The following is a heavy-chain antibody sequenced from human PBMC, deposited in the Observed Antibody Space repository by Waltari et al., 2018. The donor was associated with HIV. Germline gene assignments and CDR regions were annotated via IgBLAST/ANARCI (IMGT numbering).Heavy chain of an antibody. Sequence: QVQLVESGGGVVQPGGSLRLSCAASGFLFRISAIHWVRQAPGKGLEWVAVIGYDGTKKDFADSVKGRFTISRDNSKNTLYLQMNSLRAEDTAVYYCARDSHYYDSTPFDYWGQGTLVTVSS. D-gene: IGHD3-22*01. CDR2: IGYDGTKK. CDR1: GFLFRISA. V-gene: IGHV3-33*01. CDR3: ARDSHYYDSTPFDY. J-gene: IGHJ4*02.